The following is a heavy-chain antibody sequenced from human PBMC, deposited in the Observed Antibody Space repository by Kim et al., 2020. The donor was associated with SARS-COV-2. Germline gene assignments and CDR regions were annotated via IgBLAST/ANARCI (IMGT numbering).Heavy chain of an antibody. CDR3: ARTRSTVMKYGMDG. D-gene: IGHD4-17*01. J-gene: IGHJ6*02. Sequence: GGSLRLSCAASGFTFSSYGMHWVRQAPGKGLEWVAVIWYDGSNKYYADSVKGRFTISRDNSKNTLYLQMNSLRTEDTAVYYCARTRSTVMKYGMDGWGQGTTVTVSS. CDR1: GFTFSSYG. CDR2: IWYDGSNK. V-gene: IGHV3-33*01.